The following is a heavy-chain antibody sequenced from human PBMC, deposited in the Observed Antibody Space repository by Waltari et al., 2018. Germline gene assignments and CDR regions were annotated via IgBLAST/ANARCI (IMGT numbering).Heavy chain of an antibody. CDR2: IYHSGST. D-gene: IGHD2-2*01. CDR3: AVLYPPFFDY. J-gene: IGHJ4*02. Sequence: QVQLQESGPGLVKPSETLSLPCAVSGYSISIGYFWGWIRQPAGKGLEWIGSIYHSGSTYYNPSLKSRVTISVDTSKNQFSLKLSSVTAADTAVYYCAVLYPPFFDYWGQGTLVTVSS. V-gene: IGHV4-38-2*01. CDR1: GYSISIGYF.